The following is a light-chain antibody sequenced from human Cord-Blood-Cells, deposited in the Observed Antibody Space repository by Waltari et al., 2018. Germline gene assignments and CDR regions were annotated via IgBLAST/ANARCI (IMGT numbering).Light chain of an antibody. J-gene: IGKJ4*01. Sequence: EIVFTQSPDTLTLSPGERATLSCRASQSVSSSYLAWYQQKPGQAPRLLIYGACSRATGIPDRFSGSGSGTDFTLTISRLETEDFAVYYCQQYGSSPLTFGGGTKVEIK. CDR2: GAC. V-gene: IGKV3-20*01. CDR3: QQYGSSPLT. CDR1: QSVSSSY.